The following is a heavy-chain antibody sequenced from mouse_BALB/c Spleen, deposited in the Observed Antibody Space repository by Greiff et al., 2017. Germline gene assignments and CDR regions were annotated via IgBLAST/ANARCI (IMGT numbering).Heavy chain of an antibody. CDR1: GFSLTSYG. J-gene: IGHJ4*01. V-gene: IGHV2-6-2*01. Sequence: VKLMESGPDLVAPSQSLSITCTVSGFSLTSYGVHWVRQPPGKGLEWLVVIWSDGSTTYNSALKSRLSISKDNSKSQVFLKMNSLQTDDTAMYYCARHRYYGSSPYYAMDYWGQGTSVTVSS. CDR2: IWSDGST. D-gene: IGHD1-1*01. CDR3: ARHRYYGSSPYYAMDY.